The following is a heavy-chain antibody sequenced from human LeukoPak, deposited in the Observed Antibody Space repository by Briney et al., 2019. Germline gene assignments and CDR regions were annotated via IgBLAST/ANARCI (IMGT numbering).Heavy chain of an antibody. D-gene: IGHD2-2*01. V-gene: IGHV3-23*01. J-gene: IGHJ5*02. CDR3: ASHAQIVVVPAAIGDWFDP. CDR1: GFTVSSNY. CDR2: ISGSGGST. Sequence: GGSLRLSCAASGFTVSSNYMSWVRQAPGKGLEWVSAISGSGGSTYYADSVKGRFTISRDNSKNTLYLQMNSLRAEDTAVYYCASHAQIVVVPAAIGDWFDPWGQGTLVTVSS.